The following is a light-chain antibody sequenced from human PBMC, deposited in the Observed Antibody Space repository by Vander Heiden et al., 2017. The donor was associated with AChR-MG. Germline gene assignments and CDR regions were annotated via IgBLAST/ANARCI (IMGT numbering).Light chain of an antibody. CDR2: INN. J-gene: IGLJ3*02. CDR3: SAWDDSLKGPV. V-gene: IGLV1-44*01. CDR1: NSNIGGNA. Sequence: QSVLPQPPSASGTPGQRVTVSCSGSNSNIGGNAVSWYQQLPGTAPKLLIYINNQRPSGVPDRFSGSKSGTSASLAISGLQSEDEADYYCSAWDDSLKGPVFGGGTKLTVL.